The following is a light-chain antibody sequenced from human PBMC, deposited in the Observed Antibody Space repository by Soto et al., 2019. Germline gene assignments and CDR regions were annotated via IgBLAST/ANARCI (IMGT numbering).Light chain of an antibody. J-gene: IGKJ2*01. Sequence: EIVLTQSPGTLSLSPGDRATLSCRASQSVYSNSLAWYQQKPGQAPRLLIYGASNRATGIPDRFSGSGSGTHFTLTISRLEPEDFAVYYCQQSRSSPFTFGQGTKLEIK. CDR3: QQSRSSPFT. CDR2: GAS. CDR1: QSVYSNS. V-gene: IGKV3-20*01.